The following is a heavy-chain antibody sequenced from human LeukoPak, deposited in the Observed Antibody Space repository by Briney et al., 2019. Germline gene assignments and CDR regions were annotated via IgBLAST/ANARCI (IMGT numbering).Heavy chain of an antibody. D-gene: IGHD3-22*01. CDR3: ARDFYDSSGYYYDY. CDR2: ISGSGGST. CDR1: GFTFSSYA. V-gene: IGHV3-23*01. Sequence: PGGSLRLSCAASGFTFSSYAMNWVRQAPGKGLEWVSTISGSGGSTYYADSVKGRSTISRDNSKNTVFLQMNSLRAEDTAVYYCARDFYDSSGYYYDYWGQGTLVTVSS. J-gene: IGHJ4*02.